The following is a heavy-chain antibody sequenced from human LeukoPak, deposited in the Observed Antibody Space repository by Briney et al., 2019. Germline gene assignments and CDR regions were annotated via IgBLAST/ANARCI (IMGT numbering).Heavy chain of an antibody. J-gene: IGHJ6*03. V-gene: IGHV4-61*02. Sequence: SETLSLTCTVSGGSISSGSYYWSWIRQPAGKGLEWIGRIYSSGSTNYNPSLKSRVTISVDTSKNQFSLKLSSVTAADTAVYYCARSRWYYYDSSGYYYPGYYYYYMDVWGKGTTVTVSS. CDR2: IYSSGST. D-gene: IGHD3-22*01. CDR3: ARSRWYYYDSSGYYYPGYYYYYMDV. CDR1: GGSISSGSYY.